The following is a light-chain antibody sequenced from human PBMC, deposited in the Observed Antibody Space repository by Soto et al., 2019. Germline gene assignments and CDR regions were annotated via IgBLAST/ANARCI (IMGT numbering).Light chain of an antibody. Sequence: DIQITQSPSSLSSSVLERFTITCRASQSISSYLNWYQQKPGKAPKLLIYAASSLQSGVPSRFSGSGSGTEFTLTISSLQPDDFATYYCQHYNTYSEAFGQGTKVDI. V-gene: IGKV1-39*01. CDR3: QHYNTYSEA. J-gene: IGKJ1*01. CDR1: QSISSY. CDR2: AAS.